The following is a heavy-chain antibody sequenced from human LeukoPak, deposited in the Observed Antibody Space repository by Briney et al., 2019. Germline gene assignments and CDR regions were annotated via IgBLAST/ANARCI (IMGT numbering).Heavy chain of an antibody. Sequence: SETLSLTCAVSGGSISSGGYSWSWIRQPPGKGLEWIGYIYYSGSTYYNPSLKSRVTISVDTSKNQFSLKLSSVTAADTAVYYCAREGDRGWFDPWGQGTLVTVSS. D-gene: IGHD2-21*02. J-gene: IGHJ5*02. CDR3: AREGDRGWFDP. CDR1: GGSISSGGYS. V-gene: IGHV4-30-4*07. CDR2: IYYSGST.